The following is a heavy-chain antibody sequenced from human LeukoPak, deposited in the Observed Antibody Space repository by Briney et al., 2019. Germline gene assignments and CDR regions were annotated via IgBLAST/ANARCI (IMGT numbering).Heavy chain of an antibody. CDR3: ARLRTGAAAGNTNWFDP. Sequence: SETLSLTCTVSGGSISSYYWSWIRQPPGKGLEWIGYIYTSGSTNYNPSLKSRVTISVDTSKNQFSLKLSSVTAADTAVYYCARLRTGAAAGNTNWFDPWGQGTLVTVST. D-gene: IGHD6-13*01. V-gene: IGHV4-4*09. J-gene: IGHJ5*02. CDR1: GGSISSYY. CDR2: IYTSGST.